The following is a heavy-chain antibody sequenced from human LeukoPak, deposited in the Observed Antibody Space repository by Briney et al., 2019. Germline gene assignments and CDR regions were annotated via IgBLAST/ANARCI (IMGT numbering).Heavy chain of an antibody. CDR2: IYTSGST. V-gene: IGHV4-61*02. Sequence: SETLSLTCTVSGGSISSSSYYWGWIRQPAGKGLEWIGRIYTSGSTNYNPSLKSRVTISVDTSKNQFSLKLSSVTAADTAVYYCARASITMVYYYMDVWGKGTTVTISS. J-gene: IGHJ6*03. CDR3: ARASITMVYYYMDV. CDR1: GGSISSSSYY. D-gene: IGHD3-10*01.